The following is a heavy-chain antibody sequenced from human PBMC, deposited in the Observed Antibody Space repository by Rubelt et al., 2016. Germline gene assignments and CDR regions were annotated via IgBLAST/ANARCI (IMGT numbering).Heavy chain of an antibody. CDR2: INHSGST. J-gene: IGHJ5*02. D-gene: IGHD6-6*01. Sequence: QVQLQQWGAGLLKPSETLSLTCAVYGGSFSGYYWSWIRQPPGKGLEWIGEINHSGSTNYNPSLKSRVTISVDTSKNQFSQKLGSVTAADTAVYYCAKDTPLWKAARPEGGEFDPWGQGTLVTVSS. V-gene: IGHV4-34*01. CDR3: AKDTPLWKAARPEGGEFDP. CDR1: GGSFSGYY.